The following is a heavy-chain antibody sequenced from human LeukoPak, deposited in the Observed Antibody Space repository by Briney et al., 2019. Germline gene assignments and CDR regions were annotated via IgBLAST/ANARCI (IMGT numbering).Heavy chain of an antibody. J-gene: IGHJ4*02. D-gene: IGHD3-3*02. CDR1: GYTLTSYD. V-gene: IGHV1-8*01. CDR3: ARSSQRISRIYFDY. Sequence: ASVKVSCKASGYTLTSYDINWVRQATGQGLEWMGWMNSNSGRTGYAQNFQGRITISTAYMELSSLRSEDTAVYYCARSSQRISRIYFDYWGQGTLVTVSS. CDR2: MNSNSGRT.